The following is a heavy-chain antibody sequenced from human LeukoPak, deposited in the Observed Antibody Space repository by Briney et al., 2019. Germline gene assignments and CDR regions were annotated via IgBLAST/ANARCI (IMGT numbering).Heavy chain of an antibody. V-gene: IGHV3-33*05. D-gene: IGHD1-1*01. CDR1: GFAFSNYG. Sequence: GGSLRLSCAASGFAFSNYGMHWVRQAPGQGLEWVAVISFDGTNKYYADSLKGRFTISRDNSKNTLYLQMNSLRAEDTAVYYCARDRNVDYFDYWGQGTLVTVAS. CDR2: ISFDGTNK. CDR3: ARDRNVDYFDY. J-gene: IGHJ4*02.